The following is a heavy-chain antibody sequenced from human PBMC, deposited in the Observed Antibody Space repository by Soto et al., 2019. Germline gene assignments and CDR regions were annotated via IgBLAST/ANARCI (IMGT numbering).Heavy chain of an antibody. Sequence: SETLSLTCAVYGGSFSGYYWSWIRQPPGKGLEWIGEINHSGSTNYNPSLKSRVTISVDTSKNQFSLKLSSVTAADTAVYYCARGPPSITMIVVVDYYYYGMDVWGQGTTVTVSS. CDR2: INHSGST. CDR3: ARGPPSITMIVVVDYYYYGMDV. D-gene: IGHD3-22*01. V-gene: IGHV4-34*01. J-gene: IGHJ6*02. CDR1: GGSFSGYY.